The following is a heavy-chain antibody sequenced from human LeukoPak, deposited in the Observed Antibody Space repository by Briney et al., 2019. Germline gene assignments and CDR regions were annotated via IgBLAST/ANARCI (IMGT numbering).Heavy chain of an antibody. CDR1: GGSISSYY. D-gene: IGHD3-9*01. Sequence: SETLSLTCTVSGGSISSYYWSWIRQPPGKGLEWIGYIYYSGSTNYNPSLKSRVTISVDTSKNQFSLKLSSVTAADTPVYYCARSGILTGHYYYYGMDVWGQGTTVTVSS. V-gene: IGHV4-59*08. CDR2: IYYSGST. CDR3: ARSGILTGHYYYYGMDV. J-gene: IGHJ6*02.